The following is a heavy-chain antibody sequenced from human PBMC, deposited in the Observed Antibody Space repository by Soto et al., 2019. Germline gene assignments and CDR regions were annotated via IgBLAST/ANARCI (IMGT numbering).Heavy chain of an antibody. J-gene: IGHJ6*02. D-gene: IGHD6-13*01. Sequence: LSLTCAASGFTFSSYGMHWVRQAPGKGLEWVAVIWYDGSNKYYADSVKGRFTISRDNSKNTLYLQMNSLRAEDTAVYYCARRGPYSSSWYPDYYYYYGMDVWGQGTTVTVSS. CDR1: GFTFSSYG. CDR2: IWYDGSNK. V-gene: IGHV3-33*01. CDR3: ARRGPYSSSWYPDYYYYYGMDV.